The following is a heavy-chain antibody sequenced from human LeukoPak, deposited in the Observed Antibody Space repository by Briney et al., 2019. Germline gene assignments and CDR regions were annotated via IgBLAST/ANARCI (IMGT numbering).Heavy chain of an antibody. J-gene: IGHJ4*02. Sequence: GGSLRLSCAASGFTFSSYAMSWVRQAPGKGLEWVSYISSSGSTIYYADSVKGRFTISRDNAKNSLYLQMNSLRAEDTAVYYCARDAVVTEDYWGQGTLVTVSS. CDR1: GFTFSSYA. CDR3: ARDAVVTEDY. CDR2: ISSSGSTI. V-gene: IGHV3-48*04. D-gene: IGHD4-23*01.